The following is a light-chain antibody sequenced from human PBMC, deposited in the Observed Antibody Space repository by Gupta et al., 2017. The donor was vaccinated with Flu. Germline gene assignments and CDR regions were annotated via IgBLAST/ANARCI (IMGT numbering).Light chain of an antibody. Sequence: NFMLTPPHSVSESPGKTVTISCTRSSGSIASNYVQWYQQRPGSAPATVIFEDNQRSSGVPDRFSGSIDTSSNSASLTISGLKTEDEADYYCQSYDSDNHLVFGGGTKLTVL. CDR1: SGSIASNY. CDR3: QSYDSDNHLV. V-gene: IGLV6-57*03. CDR2: EDN. J-gene: IGLJ2*01.